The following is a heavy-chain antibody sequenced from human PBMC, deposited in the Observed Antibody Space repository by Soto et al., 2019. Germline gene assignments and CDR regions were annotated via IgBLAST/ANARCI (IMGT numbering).Heavy chain of an antibody. J-gene: IGHJ6*02. V-gene: IGHV3-23*01. CDR1: GFTFSKYS. CDR3: GKSPIVGANYRYYDVDV. Sequence: GGSLRLSCAASGFTFSKYSMSWVRQAPGKGLEWVSTIGGTGGTVTYYADSVKGRFTISRDNSKNTLYLKMDNLRAEETAQYYCGKSPIVGANYRYYDVDVCGRGTTLTLSS. D-gene: IGHD1-26*01. CDR2: IGGTGGTVT.